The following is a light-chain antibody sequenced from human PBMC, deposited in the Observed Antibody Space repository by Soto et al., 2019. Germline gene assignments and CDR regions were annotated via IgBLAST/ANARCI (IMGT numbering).Light chain of an antibody. CDR3: QHFGDSLWT. CDR2: GAS. CDR1: QSVASRN. J-gene: IGKJ1*01. V-gene: IGKV3-20*01. Sequence: LTDSVCTLFLSPLRRGNRFCTASQSVASRNLAWYQQKSGQAPRLLMYGASSRAIHTPDRFSGTGSGTDFTLTISGLEPEDFAVYYCQHFGDSLWTFGQGTKVDIK.